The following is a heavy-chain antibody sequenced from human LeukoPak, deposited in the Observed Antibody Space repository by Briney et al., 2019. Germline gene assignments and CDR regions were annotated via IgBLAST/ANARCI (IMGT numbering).Heavy chain of an antibody. CDR2: IIPILGIA. CDR1: GGTFSSYT. CDR3: ARDGNRSQLGHGGYYFDY. D-gene: IGHD6-6*01. V-gene: IGHV1-69*04. Sequence: PWASVKVSCKASGGTFSSYTISWVRQAPGQGLEWMGRIIPILGIANYAQKFQGRVTITADKSTSTAYMELSSLRSEDTAVYYCARDGNRSQLGHGGYYFDYWGQGTLVTVSS. J-gene: IGHJ4*02.